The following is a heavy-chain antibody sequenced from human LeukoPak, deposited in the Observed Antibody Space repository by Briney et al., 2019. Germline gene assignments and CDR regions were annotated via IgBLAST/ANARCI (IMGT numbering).Heavy chain of an antibody. D-gene: IGHD2-2*01. J-gene: IGHJ4*02. CDR2: ISYDGSNK. V-gene: IGHV3-30-3*01. CDR3: ARDDDKSGYCSSTSCYPLHY. Sequence: GGSLRLSCAASGFSFSSYAMHWVRQAPGKGLEWVAVISYDGSNKYYADSVKGRFTISRDNSKNTLYLQMNSLRAEDTAVYYCARDDDKSGYCSSTSCYPLHYWGQGTLVTVSS. CDR1: GFSFSSYA.